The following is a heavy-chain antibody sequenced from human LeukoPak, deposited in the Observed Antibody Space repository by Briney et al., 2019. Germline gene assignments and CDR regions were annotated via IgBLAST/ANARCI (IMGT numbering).Heavy chain of an antibody. CDR3: TTDLVTMVRGVDDVDY. D-gene: IGHD3-10*01. CDR2: IKSKTDGVTT. J-gene: IGHJ4*02. CDR1: GFTFSNAW. Sequence: KPGGSLRLSRAASGFTFSNAWMSWVRQAPGKGLEWVGRIKSKTDGVTTDYAAPVKGRFTISRDDSKNTLYLQMNRLKTEDTAVYYCTTDLVTMVRGVDDVDYWGQGTLVTVSS. V-gene: IGHV3-15*01.